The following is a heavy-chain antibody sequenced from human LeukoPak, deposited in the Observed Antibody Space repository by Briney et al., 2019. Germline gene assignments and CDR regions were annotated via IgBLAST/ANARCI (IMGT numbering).Heavy chain of an antibody. CDR3: AKDTEYCGGDCYSGDGMDV. CDR1: GFTFDDYA. D-gene: IGHD2-21*02. J-gene: IGHJ6*02. Sequence: GGSLRLSCAASGFTFDDYAMHWVRQAPGKGLEWVSGISWNSGSIGYADSVKGRFTISRDNAKNSLYLQMNSLRAEDTALYYCAKDTEYCGGDCYSGDGMDVWSQGTTVTVSS. CDR2: ISWNSGSI. V-gene: IGHV3-9*01.